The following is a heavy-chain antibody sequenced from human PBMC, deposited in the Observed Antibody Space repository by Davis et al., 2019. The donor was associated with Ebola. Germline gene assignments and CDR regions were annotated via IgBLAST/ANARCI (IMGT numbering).Heavy chain of an antibody. V-gene: IGHV4-61*01. D-gene: IGHD6-19*01. CDR3: ARDFPLYSSGWYHHWYFDL. CDR2: IYYSGNT. J-gene: IGHJ2*01. CDR1: GGSVSSGSYY. Sequence: PSETLSLTCTVSGGSVSSGSYYWSWIRQPPGEGLEWIGYIYYSGNTNYNPSLKSRVTISVDTSKNQFSLKLSSVTAADTAVYYCARDFPLYSSGWYHHWYFDLWGRGTLVIVSS.